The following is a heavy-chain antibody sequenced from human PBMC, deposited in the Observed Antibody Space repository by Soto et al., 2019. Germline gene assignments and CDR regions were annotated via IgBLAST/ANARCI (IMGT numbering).Heavy chain of an antibody. CDR2: ISNSGNTI. D-gene: IGHD6-6*01. CDR1: GFTFSSYE. V-gene: IGHV3-48*03. J-gene: IGHJ6*02. CDR3: ARDYEDRSSFFHYSYGMDV. Sequence: LRLSCAASGFTFSSYEMNWVRQAPGKGLEWVSYISNSGNTIYYADSVKGRFTISRDNAKNSLYLQMNSLRAEDTAVYYCARDYEDRSSFFHYSYGMDVWGQGTTVTVSS.